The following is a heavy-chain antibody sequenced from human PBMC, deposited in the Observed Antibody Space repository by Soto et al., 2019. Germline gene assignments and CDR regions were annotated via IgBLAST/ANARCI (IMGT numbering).Heavy chain of an antibody. CDR1: GGSFSGYY. CDR3: ARYYHGSGSFDY. J-gene: IGHJ4*02. V-gene: IGHV4-34*01. D-gene: IGHD3-10*01. CDR2: INHSGST. Sequence: SETLALTCAVYGGSFSGYYWSWIRQPPGKGLEWIGEINHSGSTNYNPSLKSRVTISVDTSKNQFSLKLSSVTAADTAVYYCARYYHGSGSFDYWGQGTLVTVSS.